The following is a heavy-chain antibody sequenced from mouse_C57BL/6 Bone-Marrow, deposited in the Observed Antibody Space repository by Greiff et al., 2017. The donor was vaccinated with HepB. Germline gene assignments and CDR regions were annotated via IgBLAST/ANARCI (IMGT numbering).Heavy chain of an antibody. CDR3: AGSDGRFDY. CDR2: ISSGSSTI. Sequence: EVKLVESGGGLVKPGGSLKLSCAASGFTFSDYGMNWVRQAPEKGLEWVAYISSGSSTIYYADTVKGRFTISRDNAKTTLFLQMTSLRSEDTAMYYCAGSDGRFDYWGQGTTLTVSS. CDR1: GFTFSDYG. J-gene: IGHJ2*01. D-gene: IGHD1-2*01. V-gene: IGHV5-17*01.